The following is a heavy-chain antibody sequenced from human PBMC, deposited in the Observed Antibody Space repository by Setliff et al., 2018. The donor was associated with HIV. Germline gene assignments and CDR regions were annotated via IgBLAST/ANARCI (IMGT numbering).Heavy chain of an antibody. V-gene: IGHV3-11*01. Sequence: GSLRLSCAASGFTFSDYYMSWLRQAPGKGLEWVSYISRDGNTIYYADSVKGRFTISRDNSKNTLYLQMNSLRAEDTAVYYCARDTTDDNSIFPYWGQGTLVTVSS. CDR1: GFTFSDYY. D-gene: IGHD3-22*01. CDR3: ARDTTDDNSIFPY. J-gene: IGHJ4*02. CDR2: ISRDGNTI.